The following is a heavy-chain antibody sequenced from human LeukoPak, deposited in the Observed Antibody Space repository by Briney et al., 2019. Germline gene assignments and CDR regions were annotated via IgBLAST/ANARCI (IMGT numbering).Heavy chain of an antibody. Sequence: GGSLRLSCAASGFTFSSYSMNWVRQAPGKGLEWVSYISSSSSTIYYADSVKGRFTISRDNAKNSLYLQMNSLRAEDTAVYYCARVGSSGYFTPFDYWGQGTLVTVSS. CDR3: ARVGSSGYFTPFDY. D-gene: IGHD3-22*01. CDR2: ISSSSSTI. J-gene: IGHJ4*02. V-gene: IGHV3-48*04. CDR1: GFTFSSYS.